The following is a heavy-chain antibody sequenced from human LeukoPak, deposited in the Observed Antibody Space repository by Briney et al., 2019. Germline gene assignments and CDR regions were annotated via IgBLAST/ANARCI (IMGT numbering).Heavy chain of an antibody. V-gene: IGHV4-34*01. CDR1: GESFNDYY. J-gene: IGHJ1*01. D-gene: IGHD6-13*01. Sequence: SETLSLTCAVYGESFNDYYWSWIRQPPGKGLEWIGEINHRGRTNYNPSLKSRVTISVDTSKNQFSLRLSSVTAADTAVYYCARGVPPYSSSWGYFQHWGQGTLVTVSS. CDR2: INHRGRT. CDR3: ARGVPPYSSSWGYFQH.